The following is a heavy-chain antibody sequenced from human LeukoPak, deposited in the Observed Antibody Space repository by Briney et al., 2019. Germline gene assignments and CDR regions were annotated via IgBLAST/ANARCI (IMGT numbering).Heavy chain of an antibody. Sequence: GGSLRLSCAASGFTFNRAWMCWVRQTPEKRLEFVANIKEDGSEKYYVDSVKGRFTISRDNTKNSLYLQMDSLRVDDTAIYYSAKDGEGYYWGQGTLVTVSS. CDR1: GFTFNRAW. CDR3: AKDGEGYY. J-gene: IGHJ4*02. D-gene: IGHD3-10*01. CDR2: IKEDGSEK. V-gene: IGHV3-7*01.